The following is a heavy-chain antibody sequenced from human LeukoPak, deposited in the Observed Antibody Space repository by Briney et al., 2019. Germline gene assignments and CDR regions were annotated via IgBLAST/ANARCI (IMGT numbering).Heavy chain of an antibody. J-gene: IGHJ4*02. Sequence: SETLSLTCAVYGVSFSGYYWSRIRQPPGKGLEWIVEINHSGSTNYNPSLKSRVTISVDTSKNQFSLKLSSVTAADTAVYYCARAMVRGVISNFDYWGQGTLVTVSS. D-gene: IGHD3-10*01. CDR3: ARAMVRGVISNFDY. CDR1: GVSFSGYY. CDR2: INHSGST. V-gene: IGHV4-34*01.